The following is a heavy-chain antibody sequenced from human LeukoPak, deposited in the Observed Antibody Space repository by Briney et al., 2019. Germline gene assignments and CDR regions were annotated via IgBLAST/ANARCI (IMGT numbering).Heavy chain of an antibody. J-gene: IGHJ4*02. CDR3: ARDKASKVVPAAALDY. D-gene: IGHD2-2*01. V-gene: IGHV3-21*01. Sequence: PGGSLTLSCAASGFTFSTYTMNWVRQAPGRGLEWVSSISISSGYIAYADSLKGRFTVSRDNAKNSLFLQMNGLRAEDTAVYYCARDKASKVVPAAALDYWGQGTLVTVSS. CDR1: GFTFSTYT. CDR2: ISISSGYI.